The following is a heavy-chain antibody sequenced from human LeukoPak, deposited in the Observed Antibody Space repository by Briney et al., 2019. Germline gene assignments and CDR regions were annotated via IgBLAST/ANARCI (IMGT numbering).Heavy chain of an antibody. J-gene: IGHJ4*02. CDR1: GFTFSSYG. V-gene: IGHV3-30*02. Sequence: GGSLRLSCVASGFTFSSYGMHWVRQAPGKGLEWVAFIRYDGSNEYVDSVKGRFTISRDNSKNTLYLQMNSLRAEDTAVYYCATTPGAAMQYYFDYWGQGTLVTVSS. CDR3: ATTPGAAMQYYFDY. CDR2: IRYDGSNE. D-gene: IGHD2-2*01.